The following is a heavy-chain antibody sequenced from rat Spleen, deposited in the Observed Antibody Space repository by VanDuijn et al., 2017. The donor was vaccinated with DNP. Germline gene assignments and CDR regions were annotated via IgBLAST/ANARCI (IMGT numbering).Heavy chain of an antibody. CDR2: ISSGGST. Sequence: QVQLKESGPGMVQPSQTLSLTCTVSGFSLTDYSVHWVRQPPGKVLEWIAAISSGGSTYYNSALKSRLSISRDTSKSQVFLKMNSLQTEDTAIYYCTRDYYDGYYAMDAWGQGTSVTVSS. J-gene: IGHJ4*01. CDR1: GFSLTDYS. V-gene: IGHV2-19*01. CDR3: TRDYYDGYYAMDA. D-gene: IGHD1-12*02.